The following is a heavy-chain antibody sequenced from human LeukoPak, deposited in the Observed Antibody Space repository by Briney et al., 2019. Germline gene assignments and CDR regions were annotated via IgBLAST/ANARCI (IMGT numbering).Heavy chain of an antibody. CDR3: AREVVYGNYAFDY. D-gene: IGHD4-11*01. CDR2: ISSSSSYI. J-gene: IGHJ4*02. Sequence: PGGSLRLSCAASGFTFSSYSMNWVRQAPGKGLEWVSSISSSSSYIYYADSVKGRFTISRDNAKNSLYLQMNSLRAEDTAVYYCAREVVYGNYAFDYWGQGTLVTVSS. V-gene: IGHV3-21*01. CDR1: GFTFSSYS.